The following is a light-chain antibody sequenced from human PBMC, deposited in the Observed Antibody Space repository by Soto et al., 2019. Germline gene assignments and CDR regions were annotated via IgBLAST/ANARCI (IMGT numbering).Light chain of an antibody. V-gene: IGKV3-15*01. CDR1: QSVSSN. CDR2: GAS. J-gene: IGKJ5*01. Sequence: IVMTQYPATLSVSPGERATLSCRASQSVSSNLAWYQQKPGQAPRLLIYGASTRAPGIPARFSGSGSGTEFTLTINSLQSEDFVVYYCQQYDNWPPTFGQGTRLQI. CDR3: QQYDNWPPT.